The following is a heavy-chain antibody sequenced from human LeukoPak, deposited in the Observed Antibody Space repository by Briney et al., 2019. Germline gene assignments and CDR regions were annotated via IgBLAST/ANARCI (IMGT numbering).Heavy chain of an antibody. D-gene: IGHD6-19*01. CDR2: ISWNSGSI. CDR3: AKDRSSGWYRPGWFDP. CDR1: GFIFTNYG. Sequence: GGSLRLSCAASGFIFTNYGMDWVRQAPGKGLEWVSGISWNSGSIGYADSVKGRFTISRDNAKNSLYLQMNSLRAEDTALYYCAKDRSSGWYRPGWFDPWGQGTLVTVSS. V-gene: IGHV3-9*01. J-gene: IGHJ5*02.